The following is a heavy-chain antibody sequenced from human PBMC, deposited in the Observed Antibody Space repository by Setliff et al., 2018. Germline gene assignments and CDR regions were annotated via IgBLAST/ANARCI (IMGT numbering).Heavy chain of an antibody. J-gene: IGHJ3*02. Sequence: ASVKVSCKASGYTFTSYDINWVRQATGQGLEWMGWMNPNSGNTGYAQKLQGRVTMTTDTSTSTAYMELRSLRSDDTAVYYCARVPTMIDAFDIWGQGTMVTVSS. CDR1: GYTFTSYD. CDR3: ARVPTMIDAFDI. D-gene: IGHD3-22*01. V-gene: IGHV1-8*01. CDR2: MNPNSGNT.